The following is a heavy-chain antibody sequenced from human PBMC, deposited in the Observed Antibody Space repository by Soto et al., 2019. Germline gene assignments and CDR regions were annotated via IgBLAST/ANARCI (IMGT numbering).Heavy chain of an antibody. CDR2: INPNSGVT. Sequence: ASVKVSCKASGYTFTGYYMHWVRQAPGQGLEWMGWINPNSGVTNYAQKFQGRVTMNRDTSISTAYMELSRLRSDDTAVHYCARDSGLYEGYYYGMDAWGQGTRVTVSS. D-gene: IGHD2-8*01. CDR3: ARDSGLYEGYYYGMDA. CDR1: GYTFTGYY. V-gene: IGHV1-2*02. J-gene: IGHJ6*02.